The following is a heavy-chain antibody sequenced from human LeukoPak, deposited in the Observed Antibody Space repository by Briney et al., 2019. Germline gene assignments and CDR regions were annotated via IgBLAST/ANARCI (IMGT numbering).Heavy chain of an antibody. CDR2: ISGSGGST. Sequence: GGSLRLSCAASGFTFSSYAMSWVRQAPGKGLEWVSAISGSGGSTYYADSVKGRFTISRDNSKNTLYLQMNSQRAEDTAVYYCAGGAGYYDSSGYYYIDYYGMDVWGQGTTVTVSS. CDR3: AGGAGYYDSSGYYYIDYYGMDV. D-gene: IGHD3-22*01. CDR1: GFTFSSYA. J-gene: IGHJ6*02. V-gene: IGHV3-23*01.